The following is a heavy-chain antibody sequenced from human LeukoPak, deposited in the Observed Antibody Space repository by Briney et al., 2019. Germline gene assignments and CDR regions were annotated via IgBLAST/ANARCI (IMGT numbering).Heavy chain of an antibody. Sequence: ASVKVSCKASGYTFTSYGISWVRQAPGQGLEWMGWISAYNGNTNYAQKLQGRVTMTTDTSTSTAYMELRSLRSDDTAVYYCASSWDYYDSSGYPYYWGQGTLVTVSS. CDR3: ASSWDYYDSSGYPYY. CDR2: ISAYNGNT. V-gene: IGHV1-18*01. J-gene: IGHJ4*02. D-gene: IGHD3-22*01. CDR1: GYTFTSYG.